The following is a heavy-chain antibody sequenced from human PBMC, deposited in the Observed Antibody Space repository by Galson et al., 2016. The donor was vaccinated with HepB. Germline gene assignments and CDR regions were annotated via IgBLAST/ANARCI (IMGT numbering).Heavy chain of an antibody. D-gene: IGHD6-13*01. J-gene: IGHJ4*02. CDR2: IKQDGSEK. CDR3: AKDGRNFGTYSNSPAGIFGY. Sequence: SLRLSCAASGFTLNSYWMSWVRQAPGKGLEWVANIKQDGSEKYYVDSVKGRFTISRDYAKDSLYLQVNSLRAEDTAVYYCAKDGRNFGTYSNSPAGIFGYWGQGSLVTASS. V-gene: IGHV3-7*01. CDR1: GFTLNSYW.